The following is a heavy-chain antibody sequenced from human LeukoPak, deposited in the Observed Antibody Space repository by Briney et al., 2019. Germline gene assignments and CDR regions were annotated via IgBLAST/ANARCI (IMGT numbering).Heavy chain of an antibody. Sequence: ASLSLSCKASGYTFTSYDINWVRQAPGQGLEWMGWMNPNSGNTDYAQKLQGRVTMTRNTSISTAYMELSSLRSADTAVYYCARGRRKRWLRWYYYYYMDVWGKGATVTVSS. V-gene: IGHV1-8*01. CDR1: GYTFTSYD. D-gene: IGHD5-24*01. CDR3: ARGRRKRWLRWYYYYYMDV. J-gene: IGHJ6*03. CDR2: MNPNSGNT.